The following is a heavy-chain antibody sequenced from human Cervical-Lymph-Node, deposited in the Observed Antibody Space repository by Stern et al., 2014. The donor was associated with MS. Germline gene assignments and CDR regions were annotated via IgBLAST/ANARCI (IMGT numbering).Heavy chain of an antibody. D-gene: IGHD4-17*01. CDR3: ATHTVPAY. CDR2: INTNTGTP. CDR1: GYNFTSYS. V-gene: IGHV7-4-1*02. J-gene: IGHJ4*02. Sequence: QLVVSGSELKKPGASVKASCQASGYNFTSYSINSVRQAPGQGLEWMVWINTNTGTPTYAQGFIGRFVFSLDASINTAYLQYNSLKTEDTAFYYCATHTVPAYWGQGTLVAVSP.